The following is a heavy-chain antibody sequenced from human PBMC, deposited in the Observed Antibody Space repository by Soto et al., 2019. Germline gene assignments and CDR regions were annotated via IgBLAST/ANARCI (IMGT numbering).Heavy chain of an antibody. V-gene: IGHV1-3*01. CDR1: GYTFTSYA. CDR3: ASRRIDSSGYYYDY. CDR2: INAGNGNT. J-gene: IGHJ4*02. Sequence: SVKVSCKASGYTFTSYAMHWVRQAPGQRLEWMGWINAGNGNTKYSQKFQGRVTITRDTSASTAYMELSSVTAADTAVYYCASRRIDSSGYYYDYWGQGTLVTVSS. D-gene: IGHD3-22*01.